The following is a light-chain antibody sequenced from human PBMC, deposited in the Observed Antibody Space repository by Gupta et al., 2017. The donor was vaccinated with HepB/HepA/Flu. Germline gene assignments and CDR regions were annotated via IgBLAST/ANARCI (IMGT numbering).Light chain of an antibody. J-gene: IGKJ4*01. CDR3: QQRSSWPLS. CDR1: QSVSSY. V-gene: IGKV3-11*01. Sequence: EIVLTQSPATLSLSPGERATLSCRASQSVSSYLAWYQQKRGQAPRLLIYAASNRATGIPARFSGHGSGADFTLTISSLEPEDFAVYYCQQRSSWPLSFGGGTKVEIK. CDR2: AAS.